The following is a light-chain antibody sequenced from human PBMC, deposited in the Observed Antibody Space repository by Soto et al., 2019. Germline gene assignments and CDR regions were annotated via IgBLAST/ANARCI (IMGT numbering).Light chain of an antibody. V-gene: IGLV2-14*01. CDR3: LSYTSSGTYV. CDR1: SSDVGNYKY. Sequence: QSVLTQPASVSGSPGQAITISCTGTSSDVGNYKYVSWYQQHPGKAPQLIIYEVSNRPSGVSDRFSGSKSGNTAYLTISGLQAEDETDYYCLSYTSSGTYVFGTGTKLTVL. CDR2: EVS. J-gene: IGLJ1*01.